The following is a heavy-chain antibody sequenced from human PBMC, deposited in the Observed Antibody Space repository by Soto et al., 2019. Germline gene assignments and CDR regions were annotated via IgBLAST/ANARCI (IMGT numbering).Heavy chain of an antibody. CDR2: ISSSSSYI. CDR1: GFTFSSYS. D-gene: IGHD2-2*01. V-gene: IGHV3-21*01. J-gene: IGHJ6*02. CDR3: ARDIVVVPAAIGFRLYYYYYYGMDV. Sequence: EVQLVESGGGLVKPGGSLRLSCEASGFTFSSYSMNWVRQAPGRGLEWVSSISSSSSYIYYADSVKGRFTISRDNAKNSLYLQMNSLRAEDTAVYYCARDIVVVPAAIGFRLYYYYYYGMDVWGQGTTVTVSS.